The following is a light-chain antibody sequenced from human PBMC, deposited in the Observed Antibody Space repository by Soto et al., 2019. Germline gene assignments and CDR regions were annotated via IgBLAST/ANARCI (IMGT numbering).Light chain of an antibody. Sequence: QSVLTQPASVSGSPGQSITISCIGTSSDVGSYNLVSWYQQHPGKAPKVLIYEVSERPSGVSNRFSGSKSGNTGSLTISGLQAEDEAEYYCCSYAGSRTHVLFGGGTKLTVL. V-gene: IGLV2-23*02. CDR2: EVS. J-gene: IGLJ2*01. CDR3: CSYAGSRTHVL. CDR1: SSDVGSYNL.